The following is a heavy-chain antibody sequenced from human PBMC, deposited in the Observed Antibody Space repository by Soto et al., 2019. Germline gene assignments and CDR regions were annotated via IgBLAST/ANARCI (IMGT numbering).Heavy chain of an antibody. Sequence: ASVKVSCKASGYTFTSYGISWVRQAPGQGLEWMGWISAYNGNTNYAQKLQGRVTMTTDTSTSTAYMELRSLRSDDTAVYYCARGPPFVRGTYYDASANDYGRQGTLITVSS. CDR2: ISAYNGNT. V-gene: IGHV1-18*04. CDR1: GYTFTSYG. J-gene: IGHJ4*02. CDR3: ARGPPFVRGTYYDASANDY. D-gene: IGHD3-22*01.